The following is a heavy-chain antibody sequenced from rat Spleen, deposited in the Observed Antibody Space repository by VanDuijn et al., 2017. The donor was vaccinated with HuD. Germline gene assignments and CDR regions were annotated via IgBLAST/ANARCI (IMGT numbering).Heavy chain of an antibody. CDR1: GFTFSDYY. CDR3: VRRHYGYTDYFDY. Sequence: EVQLVESDGGLVQPGRSLKLSCAASGFTFSDYYMAWVRQAPKKGLEWVATIIYDGGRTYYRDSVKDRFTISRDNAKSTLSLQMDSLRSEDTATYYCVRRHYGYTDYFDYWGQGVMVTVSS. CDR2: IIYDGGRT. V-gene: IGHV5S10*01. J-gene: IGHJ2*01. D-gene: IGHD1-9*01.